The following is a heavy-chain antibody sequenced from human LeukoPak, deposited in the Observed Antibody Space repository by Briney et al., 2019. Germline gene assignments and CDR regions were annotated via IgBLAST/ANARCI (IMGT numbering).Heavy chain of an antibody. CDR2: INPNSGGT. D-gene: IGHD6-13*01. V-gene: IGHV1-2*02. CDR3: ARGSPPEYSSSWYEPRYYYYYYMDV. CDR1: GGTFSSYA. J-gene: IGHJ6*03. Sequence: PLASVTVSCKASGGTFSSYAISWVRQAPGQGLEWMGWINPNSGGTNYAQKFQGRVTMTSDTSISTAHMELSRLRSDDTAVYYCARGSPPEYSSSWYEPRYYYYYYMDVWGKGTTVTISS.